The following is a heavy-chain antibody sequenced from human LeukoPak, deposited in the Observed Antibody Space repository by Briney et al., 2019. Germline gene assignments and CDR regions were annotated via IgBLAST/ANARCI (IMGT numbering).Heavy chain of an antibody. CDR2: IRYDGSNK. V-gene: IGHV3-30*02. Sequence: GGSLRLSCAASGFTFSSYGMHWVRQTPGKGLEWVAFIRYDGSNKYYADSVKGRFTISRDNSKNTLYLQMKSLRAEDTAVYYCAKGGGYEAQYYYYYLDVWGKGTTVTISS. CDR3: AKGGGYEAQYYYYYLDV. J-gene: IGHJ6*03. CDR1: GFTFSSYG. D-gene: IGHD5-12*01.